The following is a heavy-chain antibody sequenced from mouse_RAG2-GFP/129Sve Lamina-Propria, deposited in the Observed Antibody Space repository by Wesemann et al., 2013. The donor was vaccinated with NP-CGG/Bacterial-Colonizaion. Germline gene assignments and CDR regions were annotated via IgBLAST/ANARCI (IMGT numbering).Heavy chain of an antibody. J-gene: IGHJ3*01. V-gene: IGHV5-16*01. CDR2: INYDGSST. Sequence: VESEGGLVQPGSSMKLSCTASGFTFSDYYMAWVRQVPEKGLEWVANINYDGSSTYYLDSLKSRFIISRDNAKNILYLQMSSLKSEDTATYYCAREDSNSFAYWGQGTLVTVSA. D-gene: IGHD2-5*01. CDR3: AREDSNSFAY. CDR1: GFTFSDYY.